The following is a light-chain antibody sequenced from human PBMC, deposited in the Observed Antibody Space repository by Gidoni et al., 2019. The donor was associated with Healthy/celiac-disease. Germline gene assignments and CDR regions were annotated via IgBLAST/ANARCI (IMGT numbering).Light chain of an antibody. CDR2: EDN. Sequence: NFMLTKPHSVSESPEKTVTISCTRSSGSIASNYVQWYQQRPGRSPTTVIYEDNQRPSGVPDRFSGSIDSSSNSASLTISGLKTEDESDYYCQSYDSSNHVVFGGGTKLTVL. J-gene: IGLJ2*01. V-gene: IGLV6-57*01. CDR3: QSYDSSNHVV. CDR1: SGSIASNY.